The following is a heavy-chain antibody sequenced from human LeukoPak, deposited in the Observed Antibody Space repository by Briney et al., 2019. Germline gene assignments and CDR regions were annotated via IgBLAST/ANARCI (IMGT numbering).Heavy chain of an antibody. V-gene: IGHV3-23*01. CDR3: AKNSAYSGSYFVDY. Sequence: GGSLRLSCAASGFTFSSYAMSWVRQAPGKGLEWVSAISGSGGSTYYADSVKGRFTISRDISKNTLYLQMNSLGAEDTAVYYCAKNSAYSGSYFVDYWGQGTPVTVSS. CDR2: ISGSGGST. D-gene: IGHD1-26*01. CDR1: GFTFSSYA. J-gene: IGHJ4*02.